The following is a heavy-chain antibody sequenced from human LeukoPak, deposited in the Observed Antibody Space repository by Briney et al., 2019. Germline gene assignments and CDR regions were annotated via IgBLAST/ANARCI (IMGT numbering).Heavy chain of an antibody. CDR3: AKDARSSWTNFDY. V-gene: IGHV3-23*01. CDR1: GFRFSNFT. J-gene: IGHJ4*02. D-gene: IGHD6-13*01. Sequence: GGSLRLPCAASGFRFSNFTMSWVRQAPGKGLEWVSLIIGSSGDTLYADSVKGRFTISRDNSKHTLYLQINSLRAEDTAIYYSAKDARSSWTNFDYWGQGTLVTVSS. CDR2: IIGSSGDT.